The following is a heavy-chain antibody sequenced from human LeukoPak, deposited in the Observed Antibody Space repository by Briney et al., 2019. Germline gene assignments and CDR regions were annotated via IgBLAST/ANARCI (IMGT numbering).Heavy chain of an antibody. CDR1: GFTFSSYW. J-gene: IGHJ6*03. CDR2: IRQDGSEK. CDR3: ASSNAPHYYDFWSGYYDYYYYMDV. Sequence: GGSLRLSCAASGFTFSSYWMSWVRQAPGKGLEWVANIRQDGSEKYYVDSVKGRFTISRDNAKNSLYLQMNSLRAEDTAVYYCASSNAPHYYDFWSGYYDYYYYMDVWGKGTTVTVSS. D-gene: IGHD3-3*01. V-gene: IGHV3-7*01.